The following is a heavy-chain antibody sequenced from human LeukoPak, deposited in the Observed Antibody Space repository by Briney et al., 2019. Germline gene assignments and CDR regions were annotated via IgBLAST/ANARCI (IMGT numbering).Heavy chain of an antibody. CDR3: ARTSYYYYYYMDV. V-gene: IGHV3-7*01. J-gene: IGHJ6*03. CDR1: GFTFSSYW. Sequence: GGSLRLSCAASGFTFSSYWMSWVRQAPGKGLEWVANIKQDGSEKYYVDSVKGRFTISRDNAKNSLYLQMSSLRAEDTAVYYCARTSYYYYYYMDVWGKGTTVTVSS. CDR2: IKQDGSEK.